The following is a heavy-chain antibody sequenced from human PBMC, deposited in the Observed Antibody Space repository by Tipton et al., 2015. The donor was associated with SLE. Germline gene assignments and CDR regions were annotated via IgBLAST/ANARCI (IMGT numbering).Heavy chain of an antibody. CDR2: IYHSGST. CDR1: GGSISSGGYS. Sequence: TLSLTCAVSGGSISSGGYSWSWIRQPPGKGLEWIGYIYHSGSTYYNPSLKSRVTISVDRSKNQFSLKLSSVTAADTAVYYCEAVAGRNAFDIWGQGTMATVSS. V-gene: IGHV4-30-2*01. CDR3: EAVAGRNAFDI. J-gene: IGHJ3*02. D-gene: IGHD6-19*01.